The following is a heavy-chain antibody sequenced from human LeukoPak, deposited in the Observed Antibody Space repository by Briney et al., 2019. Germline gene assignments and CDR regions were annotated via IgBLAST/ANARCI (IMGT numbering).Heavy chain of an antibody. CDR1: GYTFTSYY. D-gene: IGHD3-3*01. CDR2: INPSGGST. J-gene: IGHJ4*02. Sequence: GASVKVSCKASGYTFTSYYMHWVRQAPGQGLEWMGIINPSGGSTSYAQKFQGRVTMTRDASTSTVYMELSSLRSEDTAVYYCARGPPKGEWLLFSTHFDYWGQGTLVTVSS. CDR3: ARGPPKGEWLLFSTHFDY. V-gene: IGHV1-46*01.